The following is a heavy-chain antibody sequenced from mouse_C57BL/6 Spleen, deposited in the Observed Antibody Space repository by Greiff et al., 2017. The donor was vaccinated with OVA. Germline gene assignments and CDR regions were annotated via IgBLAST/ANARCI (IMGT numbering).Heavy chain of an antibody. CDR2: INPNNGGT. D-gene: IGHD1-1*01. CDR1: GYTFTDYN. Sequence: EVQLQQSGPELVKPGASVKIPCKASGYTFTDYNMDWVKQSHGKSLEWIGDINPNNGGTIYNQKFKGKATLTVDKSSSTAYMELRSLTSEDTAVYYCARGFYYGSSFAWFAYWGQGTLVTVSA. J-gene: IGHJ3*01. CDR3: ARGFYYGSSFAWFAY. V-gene: IGHV1-18*01.